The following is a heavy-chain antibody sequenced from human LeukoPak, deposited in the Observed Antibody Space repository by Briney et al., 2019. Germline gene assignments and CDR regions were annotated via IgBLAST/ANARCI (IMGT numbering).Heavy chain of an antibody. J-gene: IGHJ5*02. Sequence: GGSLRLSCPASGFTFSSYTMNWVRQAPGKGLEWVSSISSSSSYIYYADSVKGRFTISRDNAKNSLYLQMNSLRAEDTAVYYCARDSGYGDYWFDPWGQGTLVTVSS. CDR3: ARDSGYGDYWFDP. V-gene: IGHV3-21*01. D-gene: IGHD4-17*01. CDR1: GFTFSSYT. CDR2: ISSSSSYI.